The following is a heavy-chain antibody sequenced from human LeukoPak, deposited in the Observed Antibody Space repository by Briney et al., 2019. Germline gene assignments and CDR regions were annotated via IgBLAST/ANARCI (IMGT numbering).Heavy chain of an antibody. CDR1: GYTFTSYG. Sequence: ASVKVSCKASGYTFTSYGISWVRQAPGQGLEWMGWISAYNGNTNYAQKLQGRVTMTTDTSTSTAYMELRSLRSDDTAVYYCATGTLLGYCSGGSCGGYWGQGTLVTVSS. CDR3: ATGTLLGYCSGGSCGGY. D-gene: IGHD2-15*01. J-gene: IGHJ4*02. V-gene: IGHV1-18*01. CDR2: ISAYNGNT.